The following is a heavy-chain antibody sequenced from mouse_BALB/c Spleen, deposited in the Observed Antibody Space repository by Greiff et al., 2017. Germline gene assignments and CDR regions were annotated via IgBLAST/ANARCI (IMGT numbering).Heavy chain of an antibody. CDR1: GFTFSSYW. CDR2: IRLKSDNYAT. D-gene: IGHD2-4*01. V-gene: IGHV6-6*02. CDR3: TRSTMITRGFAY. Sequence: LKESGGGLVQPGGSMKLSCVASGFTFSSYWMSWVRQSPEKGLEWVAEIRLKSDNYATHYAESVKGKFTISRDDSKSRLYLQMNSLRAEDTGIYYCTRSTMITRGFAYWGQGTLVTVSA. J-gene: IGHJ3*01.